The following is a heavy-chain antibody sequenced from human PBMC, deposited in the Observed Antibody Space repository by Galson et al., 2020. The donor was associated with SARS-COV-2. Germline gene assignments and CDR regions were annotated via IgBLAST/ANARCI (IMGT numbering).Heavy chain of an antibody. Sequence: GGSLRLSCAASGFTFSNAWMSWVRQAPGKGLEWVGRIKSKTAGGTTDYAAPVEGRFTISRDDSKNTLYLQMNSLKTEDTAVYYCTKQWLAWNYYYYYGMDVWGQGTTVTVSS. CDR2: IKSKTAGGTT. D-gene: IGHD6-19*01. V-gene: IGHV3-15*01. CDR3: TKQWLAWNYYYYYGMDV. CDR1: GFTFSNAW. J-gene: IGHJ6*02.